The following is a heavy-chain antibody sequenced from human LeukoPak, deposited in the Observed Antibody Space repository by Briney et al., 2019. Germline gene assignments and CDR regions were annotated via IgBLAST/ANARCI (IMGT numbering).Heavy chain of an antibody. CDR1: GFTFSSYA. D-gene: IGHD2-2*01. Sequence: GGSLRLSCAVSGFTFSSYAMSWVRQAPGKGLEWVSAISGSGGSTYYADSVKGRFTISRDNSKNTLYLQMNSLRAEDTAVYYCAKDAPVNIVVVPAANSWGQGTLVTVSS. V-gene: IGHV3-23*01. CDR2: ISGSGGST. J-gene: IGHJ4*02. CDR3: AKDAPVNIVVVPAANS.